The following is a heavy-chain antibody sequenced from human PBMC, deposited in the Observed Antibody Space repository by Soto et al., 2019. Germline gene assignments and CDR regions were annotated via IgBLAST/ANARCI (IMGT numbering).Heavy chain of an antibody. V-gene: IGHV4-39*01. CDR1: GGSISSSSYY. CDR2: IYYSGST. J-gene: IGHJ5*02. D-gene: IGHD2-2*01. CDR3: ASPSSVPAATWFDP. Sequence: QLQLQESGPGLVKPSETLSLTCTVSGGSISSSSYYWGWIRQPPGKGLEWIGSIYYSGSTYYNPSLKSRVTTSVDTSKNQFSLKLSSVTAADTAVYSCASPSSVPAATWFDPWGQGTLVTVSS.